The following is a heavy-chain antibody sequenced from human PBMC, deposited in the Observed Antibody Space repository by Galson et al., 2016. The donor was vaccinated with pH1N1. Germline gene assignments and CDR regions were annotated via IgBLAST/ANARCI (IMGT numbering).Heavy chain of an antibody. J-gene: IGHJ4*02. CDR3: ARLWYGEYIDY. CDR2: IYYSGIT. D-gene: IGHD3-10*01. CDR1: GASISNSNYY. V-gene: IGHV4-39*01. Sequence: ETLSLTCTVSGASISNSNYYWGWIRQPPGKGLEWIANIYYSGITYYDASLKSRVTISVDTSKKQFSLTLNSVIAADTAVYYCARLWYGEYIDYWGQGTRVTVSS.